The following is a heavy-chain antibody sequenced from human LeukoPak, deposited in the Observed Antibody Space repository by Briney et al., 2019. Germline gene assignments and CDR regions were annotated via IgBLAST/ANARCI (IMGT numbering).Heavy chain of an antibody. CDR1: GFTFSSYA. Sequence: GGSLRLSCAASGFTFSSYAMDWVRQAPGKGLEWVAVISYDGSNKYYADSVKGRFTISRDNSKNTLYLQMNSLRAEDTAVYYCARSPTSSGWPYYFDYWGQGTLVTVSS. J-gene: IGHJ4*02. D-gene: IGHD6-19*01. CDR3: ARSPTSSGWPYYFDY. CDR2: ISYDGSNK. V-gene: IGHV3-30-3*01.